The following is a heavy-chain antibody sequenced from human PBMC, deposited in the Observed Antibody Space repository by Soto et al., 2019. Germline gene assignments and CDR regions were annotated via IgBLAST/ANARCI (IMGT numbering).Heavy chain of an antibody. CDR1: GYTLTSYG. J-gene: IGHJ6*02. D-gene: IGHD6-13*01. CDR3: ARAGRYSSSAYGMDV. Sequence: QVQLVQSGAEVKKPGASVKVSCKASGYTLTSYGISGVRQAPGQGIEWMGWVSAYNGNTNYAQKLQGRVTMTTDTSTSTAYMELRSLRSDDTAVYYCARAGRYSSSAYGMDVWGQGTTVTVSS. V-gene: IGHV1-18*04. CDR2: VSAYNGNT.